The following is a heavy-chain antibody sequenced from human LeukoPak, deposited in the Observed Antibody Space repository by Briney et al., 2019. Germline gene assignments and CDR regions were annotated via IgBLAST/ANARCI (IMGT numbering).Heavy chain of an antibody. J-gene: IGHJ1*01. CDR3: AKEDVVVITIRYFQH. CDR1: GFTFSSYG. V-gene: IGHV3-30*02. CDR2: ISCDGSNK. D-gene: IGHD3-22*01. Sequence: QPGGSLRLSCAASGFTFSSYGMHGVREAPGKGLEWVGGISCDGSNKYYADPVNGRFTIPRDNSKNTLYLQMNSLRTEDTAIYYCAKEDVVVITIRYFQHWGQGTLVTVSS.